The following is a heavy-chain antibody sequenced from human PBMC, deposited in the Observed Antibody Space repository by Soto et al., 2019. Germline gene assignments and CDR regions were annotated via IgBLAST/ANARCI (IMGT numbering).Heavy chain of an antibody. Sequence: QVQLVESGGGVVQPGRSLRLSCAASGFTFSYHALNWVRQAPGKGLEWVAVISYDGDNKYIAESVKGRFTISRDNSKNTVSLQMNSLTAEDTAMYFCARATTTSAFSAMDVWGQGTTVTVSS. CDR2: ISYDGDNK. CDR1: GFTFSYHA. J-gene: IGHJ6*02. D-gene: IGHD1-1*01. CDR3: ARATTTSAFSAMDV. V-gene: IGHV3-30-3*01.